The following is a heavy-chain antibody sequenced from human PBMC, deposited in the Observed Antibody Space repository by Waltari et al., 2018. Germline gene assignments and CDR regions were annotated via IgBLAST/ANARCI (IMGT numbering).Heavy chain of an antibody. V-gene: IGHV4-34*01. CDR1: GGSFSGYY. D-gene: IGHD2-2*01. CDR2: INHSGST. Sequence: QVQLQQWGAGLLKPSETLSLTCAVYGGSFSGYYWSWIRQPPGKGLEWIGEINHSGSTNDNPSLKSRVTISVDTSKNQFSLKLSSVTAADTAVYYCARVGYCSSTSCPDYWGQGTLVTVSS. J-gene: IGHJ4*02. CDR3: ARVGYCSSTSCPDY.